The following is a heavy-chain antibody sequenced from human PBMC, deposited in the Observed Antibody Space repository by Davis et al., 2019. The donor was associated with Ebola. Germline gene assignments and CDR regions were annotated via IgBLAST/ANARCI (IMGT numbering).Heavy chain of an antibody. J-gene: IGHJ1*01. D-gene: IGHD2-21*02. CDR1: GFIFRSYV. Sequence: GESLKISCAASGFIFRSYVMSWVRQAPGKGLEWVSTLGTSADTYYADSVKGRFTISRDNSRNTLYLQMNGLRVEDTAVYYCAVYTVVVTDIRAEYFQHWGQGTLATVSS. V-gene: IGHV3-23*01. CDR2: LGTSADT. CDR3: AVYTVVVTDIRAEYFQH.